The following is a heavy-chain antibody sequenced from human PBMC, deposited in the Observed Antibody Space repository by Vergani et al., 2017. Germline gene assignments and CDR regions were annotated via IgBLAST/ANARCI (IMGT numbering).Heavy chain of an antibody. CDR2: ISGSGGST. CDR1: GFTFSSYA. Sequence: EVQLLESWGGLVQPGGSLRLSCAASGFTFSSYAMSWVRQAPGKGLEWVSAISGSGGSTYYADSVKGRFTISRDNSKNTLYLQMNSLRAEDTAVYYCAKGSARPHLIDYWGQGTLVTVSS. V-gene: IGHV3-23*01. D-gene: IGHD6-6*01. J-gene: IGHJ4*02. CDR3: AKGSARPHLIDY.